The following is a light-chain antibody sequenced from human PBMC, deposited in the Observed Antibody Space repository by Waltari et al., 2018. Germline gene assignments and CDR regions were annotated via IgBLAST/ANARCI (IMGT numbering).Light chain of an antibody. CDR2: GAS. CDR1: QSVGSN. J-gene: IGKJ4*01. Sequence: EIVMTQSPATLSGSPGERATLSCRASQSVGSNLAWSQQKPGQAPRLLISGASTGATGVPARFSGRGSGTEFTLTISSLQSEDFAIYYCQQHNNWPLTFGGGTKVESK. V-gene: IGKV3-15*01. CDR3: QQHNNWPLT.